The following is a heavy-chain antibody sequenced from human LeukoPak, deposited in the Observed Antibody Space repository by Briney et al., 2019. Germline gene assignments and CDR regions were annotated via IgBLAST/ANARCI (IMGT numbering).Heavy chain of an antibody. CDR3: AKVGRGYHNYDAFDI. V-gene: IGHV3-33*06. CDR1: GFTFSSYG. D-gene: IGHD3-9*01. Sequence: GGSLRLSCAASGFTFSSYGMHWVRQAPGKGLEWVAVIWYDGSNKYYADSVKGRFTISRDNSKNTLYLQMNSLRAEDTAVYYCAKVGRGYHNYDAFDIWGQGTMVTVSS. CDR2: IWYDGSNK. J-gene: IGHJ3*02.